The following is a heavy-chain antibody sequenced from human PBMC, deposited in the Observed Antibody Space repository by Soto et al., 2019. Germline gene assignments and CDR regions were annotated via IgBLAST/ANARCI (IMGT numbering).Heavy chain of an antibody. CDR3: VREDILGVRSFDY. D-gene: IGHD3-9*01. J-gene: IGHJ4*02. Sequence: GGSLRLSCAASGFTFSGYSVNWVRQAPGKGLEWVSYISSGSKTIYYADSVKGRFIVSRGNAQNSQYLQMNSLRDEDTAVYYCVREDILGVRSFDYWGQGTLVTVSS. CDR2: ISSGSKTI. CDR1: GFTFSGYS. V-gene: IGHV3-48*02.